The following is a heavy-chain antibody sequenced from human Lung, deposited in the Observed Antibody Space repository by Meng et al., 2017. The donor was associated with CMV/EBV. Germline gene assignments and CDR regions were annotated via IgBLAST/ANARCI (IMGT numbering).Heavy chain of an antibody. CDR1: GFTFSSYA. Sequence: ESLKISCAASGFTFSSYAMSWVRQAPGKGLEWVSAISGSGGSTYYADSVKGRFTISRDNSKNTLYLQMNSLRAEDTAVYYCAKAYSSTSVGTNRGFDYWGQGXLVTVSS. J-gene: IGHJ4*02. CDR2: ISGSGGST. D-gene: IGHD6-6*01. V-gene: IGHV3-23*01. CDR3: AKAYSSTSVGTNRGFDY.